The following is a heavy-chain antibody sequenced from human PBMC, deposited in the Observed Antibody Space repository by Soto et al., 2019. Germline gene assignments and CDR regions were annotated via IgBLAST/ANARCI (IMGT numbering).Heavy chain of an antibody. Sequence: SETLSLTCTVSGGSISSYYWSWIRQPPGKGLEWIGYIYYSGSTNYIPSLKSRVTISVDTSKNHFSLKLSSLTAADTAVYYCARLPGACSSTSCPPWVYYYYMDVWGKGTTVTVSS. CDR1: GGSISSYY. D-gene: IGHD2-2*01. J-gene: IGHJ6*03. CDR3: ARLPGACSSTSCPPWVYYYYMDV. CDR2: IYYSGST. V-gene: IGHV4-59*08.